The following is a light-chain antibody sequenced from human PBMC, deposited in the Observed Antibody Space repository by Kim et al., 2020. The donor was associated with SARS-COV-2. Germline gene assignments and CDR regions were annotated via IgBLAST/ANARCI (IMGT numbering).Light chain of an antibody. J-gene: IGKJ2*01. CDR3: HQYNDWPPGDP. CDR2: GAS. V-gene: IGKV3-15*01. CDR1: QSVSNK. Sequence: IVMTQSPATLSVSPGERATLSCRASQSVSNKLAWYQYKPGQPPRVVIYGASTRAPGIPARFSGSGSGTDFTLTVNSLQSEDFAVYYCHQYNDWPPGDPFGQGTKLEI.